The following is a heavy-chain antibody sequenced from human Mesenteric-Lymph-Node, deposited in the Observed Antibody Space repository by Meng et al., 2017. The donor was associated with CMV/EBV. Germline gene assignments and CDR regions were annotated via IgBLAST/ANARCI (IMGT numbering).Heavy chain of an antibody. Sequence: YGGSLSGYYWSWIRQPPGKGLEWIGEINHSGSTNYNPSLKSRVTISVDTSKNQFSLKLSSVTAADTAVYYCARGLYSSGWYGGYFDYWGQGTLVTVSS. D-gene: IGHD6-19*01. CDR1: GGSLSGYY. V-gene: IGHV4-34*01. CDR3: ARGLYSSGWYGGYFDY. CDR2: INHSGST. J-gene: IGHJ4*02.